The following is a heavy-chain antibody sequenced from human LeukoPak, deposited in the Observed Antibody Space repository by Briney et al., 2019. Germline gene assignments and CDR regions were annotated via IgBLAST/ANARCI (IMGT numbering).Heavy chain of an antibody. CDR3: ARNKYYDYVWGSYRPKGIMDY. Sequence: PSETLSLTCAVYGGSFSGYYWSWIRQPPGKGLEWIGEINHSGSTNYNPSLKSRVTISVDTSKNQFSLKLSSVTAADTAVYYCARNKYYDYVWGSYRPKGIMDYWGQGTLVTVSS. J-gene: IGHJ4*02. CDR2: INHSGST. CDR1: GGSFSGYY. D-gene: IGHD3-16*02. V-gene: IGHV4-34*01.